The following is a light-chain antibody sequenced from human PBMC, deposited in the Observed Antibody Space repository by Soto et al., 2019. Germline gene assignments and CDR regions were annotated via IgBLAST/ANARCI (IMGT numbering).Light chain of an antibody. CDR2: DVS. J-gene: IGLJ1*01. V-gene: IGLV2-14*01. CDR3: SSYTTSNTRQIV. CDR1: SSDVGGYNY. Sequence: QSALTQPASVSGSPGQSITISCTGTSSDVGGYNYVSWYQQHPGKAPKFMIYDVSNRPSGVSNRFSGSKSGNTAPLTISGLQAEDEADYYCSSYTTSNTRQIVFGTGTK.